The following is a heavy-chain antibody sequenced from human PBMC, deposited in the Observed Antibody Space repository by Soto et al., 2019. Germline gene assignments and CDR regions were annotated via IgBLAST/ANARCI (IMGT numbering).Heavy chain of an antibody. D-gene: IGHD3-22*01. CDR2: IYYSGST. CDR3: ARSSSGYYYEFDY. J-gene: IGHJ4*02. CDR1: GGSISSGGYY. Sequence: ASETLSLTCTVSGGSISSGGYYWSWIRQHPGKGLEWIGYIYYSGSTYYNPSLKSRVTISVDTSKNQFSLKLSSVTAADTAVYYCARSSSGYYYEFDYWGQGTLVTVSS. V-gene: IGHV4-31*03.